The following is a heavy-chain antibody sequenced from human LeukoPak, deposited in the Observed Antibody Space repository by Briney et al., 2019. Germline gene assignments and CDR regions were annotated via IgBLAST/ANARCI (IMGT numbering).Heavy chain of an antibody. D-gene: IGHD3-16*01. J-gene: IGHJ4*02. CDR3: ARDLGESTFDY. CDR1: GYTFTSYA. V-gene: IGHV1-3*01. CDR2: INAGNGNT. Sequence: GASVKVSCKASGYTFTSYAMHWVRQAPGQGLEWMGWINAGNGNTKYSQKFQGRVTITRDTSASTAYMELSSLRSEDTAVYYCARDLGESTFDYWGQGTPVTVSS.